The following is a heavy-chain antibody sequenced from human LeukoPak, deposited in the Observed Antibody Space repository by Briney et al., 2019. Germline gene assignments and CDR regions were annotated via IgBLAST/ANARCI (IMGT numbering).Heavy chain of an antibody. CDR2: ISSSSTI. CDR3: ARDLTMAPAAISWFDP. CDR1: GFTFSSYS. D-gene: IGHD2-2*02. V-gene: IGHV3-48*01. J-gene: IGHJ5*02. Sequence: GGSLRLSCAASGFTFSSYSMNWVRQAPGKGLEWVSYISSSSTIYYADSVKGRFTISRDNAKNSLYLQMNSLRAEDTAVYYCARDLTMAPAAISWFDPWGQGTLVTVSS.